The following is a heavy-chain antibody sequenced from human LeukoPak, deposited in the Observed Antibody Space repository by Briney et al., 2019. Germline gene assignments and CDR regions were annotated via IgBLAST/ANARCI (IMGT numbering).Heavy chain of an antibody. CDR3: ARQSCTGSGGSCYPYFDY. Sequence: GESLKISCKGSGYSFTSYWIGWVRQMPGKGLEWMGIIYPGDSDTRYSPSFQGQVTISAGKSISTAYLQWSSLKASDTAMYYCARQSCTGSGGSCYPYFDYWGQGTLVTVSS. D-gene: IGHD2-15*01. J-gene: IGHJ4*02. CDR2: IYPGDSDT. V-gene: IGHV5-51*01. CDR1: GYSFTSYW.